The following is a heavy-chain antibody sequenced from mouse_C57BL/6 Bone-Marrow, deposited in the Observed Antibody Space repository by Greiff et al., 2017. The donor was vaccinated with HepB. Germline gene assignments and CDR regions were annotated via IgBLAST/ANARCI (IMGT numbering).Heavy chain of an antibody. V-gene: IGHV5-6*02. CDR2: ISSGGSYT. D-gene: IGHD1-1*01. CDR1: GFTFSSYG. CDR3: ARPRYYGSNYAMDY. Sequence: EVKLEESGGDLVKPGGSLKLSCAASGFTFSSYGMSWVRQTPDKRLEWVATISSGGSYTYYPDSVKGRFTISRDNAKNTLYLQMSSLKSEDTAMYYCARPRYYGSNYAMDYWGQGTSVTVSS. J-gene: IGHJ4*01.